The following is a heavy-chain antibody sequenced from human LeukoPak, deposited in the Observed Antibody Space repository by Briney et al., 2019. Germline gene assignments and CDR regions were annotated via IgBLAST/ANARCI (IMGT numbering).Heavy chain of an antibody. Sequence: GGSLRLSCAASGFTFSSYAMSWVRQAPGKGLEWVSAISGSGGSTYYADSVKGRFTISRDNSKNTLYLQMNSLRAEDTGVYYCAKDGGFAAAGTWGYWGQGTLVTVSS. V-gene: IGHV3-23*01. CDR3: AKDGGFAAAGTWGY. CDR2: ISGSGGST. CDR1: GFTFSSYA. J-gene: IGHJ4*02. D-gene: IGHD6-13*01.